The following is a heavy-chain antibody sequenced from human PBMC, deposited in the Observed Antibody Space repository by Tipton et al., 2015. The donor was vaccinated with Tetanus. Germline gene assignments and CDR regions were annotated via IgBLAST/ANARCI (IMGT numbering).Heavy chain of an antibody. CDR1: GYTFTTYW. CDR2: IDPSDSYT. V-gene: IGHV5-10-1*01. D-gene: IGHD3-3*01. J-gene: IGHJ4*01. CDR3: ARRGFPSGVYFFDH. Sequence: VQLVQSGAEVKKPGESLRISCKASGYTFTTYWINWVRLMPGKGLEWMGTIDPSDSYTKYRPSLQGHVTLSIDKSTAPAYLQWSSLKASDTAIYYCARRGFPSGVYFFDHWGQGTQVTVSS.